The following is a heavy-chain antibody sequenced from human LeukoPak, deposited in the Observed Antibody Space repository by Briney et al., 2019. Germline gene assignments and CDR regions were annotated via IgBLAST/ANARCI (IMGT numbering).Heavy chain of an antibody. J-gene: IGHJ6*03. D-gene: IGHD3-10*01. V-gene: IGHV4-34*01. CDR2: INHSGST. Sequence: SETLSLTCAVYGGSFSGYYWSWIRQPPGKGLEWIGEINHSGSTNYNPSLKSRVTISVDTSKNQFSLKLSSVTAADTAVYYCARVLEATVVRGAGNYMDVWGKGTTVTVSS. CDR1: GGSFSGYY. CDR3: ARVLEATVVRGAGNYMDV.